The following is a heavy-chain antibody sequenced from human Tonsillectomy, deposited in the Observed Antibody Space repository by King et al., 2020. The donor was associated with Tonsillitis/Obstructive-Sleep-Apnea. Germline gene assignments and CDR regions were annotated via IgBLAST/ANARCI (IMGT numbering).Heavy chain of an antibody. J-gene: IGHJ4*02. CDR2: IDPSDSYT. CDR1: GYSFTSYW. V-gene: IGHV5-10-1*01. CDR3: ARAGGEYNWNYVYYFDY. D-gene: IGHD1-7*01. Sequence: QLVQSGAEVKKPGESLRISCKGSGYSFTSYWISWVRQMPGKGLEWMGRIDPSDSYTNYSPSFQGHVTIPADKSISTAYLQWSSLKASDTAMYYCARAGGEYNWNYVYYFDYWGQGTLVTVSS.